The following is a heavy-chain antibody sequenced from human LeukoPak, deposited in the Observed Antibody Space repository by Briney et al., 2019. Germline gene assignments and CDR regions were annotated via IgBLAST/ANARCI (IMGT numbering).Heavy chain of an antibody. CDR2: IWDDGSNK. CDR1: GFIFSRYG. J-gene: IGHJ4*02. CDR3: ARRADYGDYFDS. V-gene: IGHV3-33*01. Sequence: GGSMSLSCEASGFIFSRYGMHWVRQAPGKGLEWVAVIWDDGSNKFYGDPVKGRFTVSRDNSKNMLYLQLNSLSAEDTAVYYCARRADYGDYFDSWGQGTLVSVSS. D-gene: IGHD4-17*01.